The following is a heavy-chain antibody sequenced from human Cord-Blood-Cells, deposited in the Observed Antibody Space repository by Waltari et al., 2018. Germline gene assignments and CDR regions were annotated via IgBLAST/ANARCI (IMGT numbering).Heavy chain of an antibody. CDR1: GYTFTSYY. CDR3: ARDELRNWFDP. CDR2: INPSGGST. D-gene: IGHD1-26*01. Sequence: QVQLVQSGAEVKKPGATVKVSCKASGYTFTSYYMHWVRQAPGQGLEWMGIINPSGGSTSYAQKFQGRVTMTRDTSTSTVYMELSSLRSEDTAVYYCARDELRNWFDPWGQGTLVTVSS. J-gene: IGHJ5*02. V-gene: IGHV1-46*01.